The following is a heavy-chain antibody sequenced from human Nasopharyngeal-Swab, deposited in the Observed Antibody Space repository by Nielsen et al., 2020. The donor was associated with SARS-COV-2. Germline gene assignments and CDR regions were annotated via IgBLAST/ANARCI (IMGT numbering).Heavy chain of an antibody. CDR3: ARDFGAPSSSWYDGDWFDP. D-gene: IGHD6-13*01. Sequence: GESLKISCAASGFTFSDYYMSWIRQAPGKGLEWVSYISSSGSTIYYADSVKGQFTISRDNAKNSLYLQMNSLRAEDTAVYYCARDFGAPSSSWYDGDWFDPWGQGTLVTVSS. CDR1: GFTFSDYY. CDR2: ISSSGSTI. J-gene: IGHJ5*02. V-gene: IGHV3-11*01.